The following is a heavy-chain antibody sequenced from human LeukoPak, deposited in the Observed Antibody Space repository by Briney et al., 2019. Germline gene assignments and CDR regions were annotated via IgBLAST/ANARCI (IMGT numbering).Heavy chain of an antibody. D-gene: IGHD6-19*01. CDR1: GGSISSGSYY. CDR2: IYTSGST. J-gene: IGHJ4*02. Sequence: SETLSLTCTVSGGSISSGSYYWSWIRQPAGKGLEWIGRIYTSGSTNYNPSLKSRVTISVDTSKNQFSLKLSSGTAADTAVYYCARARDAWAVAGSIDYWGQGTLVTVSS. V-gene: IGHV4-61*02. CDR3: ARARDAWAVAGSIDY.